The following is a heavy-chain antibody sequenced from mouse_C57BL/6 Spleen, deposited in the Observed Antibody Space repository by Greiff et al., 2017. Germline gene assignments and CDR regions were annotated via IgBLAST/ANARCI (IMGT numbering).Heavy chain of an antibody. CDR2: IYPGDGDT. D-gene: IGHD1-1*01. CDR3: AFYYYGFGGLDY. Sequence: VQLQESGAELVKPGASVKISCKTSGYAFSSYWMNWVKQRPGKGLEWIGQIYPGDGDTNYNGKFKGKATLTADKSSSTAYMQLSSLTSEDSAVYFCAFYYYGFGGLDYWGQGTSVTVSS. V-gene: IGHV1-80*01. J-gene: IGHJ4*01. CDR1: GYAFSSYW.